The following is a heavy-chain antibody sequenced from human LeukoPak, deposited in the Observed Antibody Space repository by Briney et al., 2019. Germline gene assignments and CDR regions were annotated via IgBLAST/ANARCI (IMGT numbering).Heavy chain of an antibody. CDR1: GDSISSGGYS. CDR2: IHDSGST. CDR3: ARVVAAAGNNWFDP. V-gene: IGHV4-30-4*07. J-gene: IGHJ5*02. Sequence: SETLSLTCAVSGDSISSGGYSWSWIRQTPGKGLEWITYIHDSGSTYNNPSLKSRLSISIDTSKNQFSLKLNSVTAADTAVYYCARVVAAAGNNWFDPWGQGTLVTVSS. D-gene: IGHD6-13*01.